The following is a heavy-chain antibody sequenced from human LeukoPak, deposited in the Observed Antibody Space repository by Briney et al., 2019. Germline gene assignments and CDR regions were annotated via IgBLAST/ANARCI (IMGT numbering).Heavy chain of an antibody. CDR2: IGISGVTT. V-gene: IGHV3-23*01. CDR1: GFTFSTYC. Sequence: GGSLRLSCAASGFTFSTYCMSWVRQAPGKGLEWVSGIGISGVTTYYADSVKGRFTISRDNSKNTLYLQMNSLRAEDTAVYYCARRSPNYYFDYWGQGTPVTVSS. J-gene: IGHJ4*02. CDR3: ARRSPNYYFDY.